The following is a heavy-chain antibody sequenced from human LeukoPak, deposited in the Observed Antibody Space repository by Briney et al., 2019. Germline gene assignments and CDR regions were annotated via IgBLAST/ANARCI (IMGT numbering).Heavy chain of an antibody. D-gene: IGHD3-3*01. CDR2: IYYSGST. Sequence: SATLSLTCTVSGGSISSYYWSWIRQPPGKGLEWIGYIYYSGSTNYNPSLKSRVTISVDTSKNQFSLKLSSVTAADTAVYYCSRAKRVFGFGSGYLDYWGQGTLVTVSS. V-gene: IGHV4-59*01. CDR3: SRAKRVFGFGSGYLDY. J-gene: IGHJ4*02. CDR1: GGSISSYY.